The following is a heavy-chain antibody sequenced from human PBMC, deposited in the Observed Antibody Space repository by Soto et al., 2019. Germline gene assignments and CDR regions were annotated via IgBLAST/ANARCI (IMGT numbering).Heavy chain of an antibody. CDR3: ARDDRDGSYRGFDY. V-gene: IGHV4-34*01. Sequence: SETLSLTCAVYGGSFSGYYWSWIRQPPGKGLEWIGEINHSGSTNYNPSLKSRVTISVDTSKNQFSLKLSSLIAADTAVYYCARDDRDGSYRGFDYWGQGTLVTVSS. D-gene: IGHD3-22*01. CDR1: GGSFSGYY. CDR2: INHSGST. J-gene: IGHJ4*02.